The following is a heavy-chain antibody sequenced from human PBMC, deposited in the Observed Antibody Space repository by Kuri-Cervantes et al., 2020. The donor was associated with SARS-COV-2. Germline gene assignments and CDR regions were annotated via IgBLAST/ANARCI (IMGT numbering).Heavy chain of an antibody. CDR3: AEGHSGT. J-gene: IGHJ5*02. CDR2: IWYDGSNK. CDR1: GFTFSSYG. D-gene: IGHD1-26*01. V-gene: IGHV3-33*01. Sequence: GGSLRLSCAASGFTFSSYGMHWVRQAPGKGLEWVAVIWYDGSNKYYADSVKGRFTISRDNFKNTLYLQMNSLRAEDTAVYYCAEGHSGTWGQGTLVTVSS.